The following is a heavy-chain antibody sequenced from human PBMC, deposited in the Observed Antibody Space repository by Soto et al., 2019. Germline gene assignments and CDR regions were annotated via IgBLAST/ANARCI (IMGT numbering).Heavy chain of an antibody. V-gene: IGHV1-18*01. J-gene: IGHJ6*02. Sequence: ASVKVSSKASGYTFTSYGVSWVRQAPGQGLEWMGWISVFKGTTNYAQKFQGRVTMTTDTSTSTAHMELRSLRSDDTAVYYCAREGSTIRNYDYYYYGMDVWGQGTTVTVSS. D-gene: IGHD5-12*01. CDR3: AREGSTIRNYDYYYYGMDV. CDR2: ISVFKGTT. CDR1: GYTFTSYG.